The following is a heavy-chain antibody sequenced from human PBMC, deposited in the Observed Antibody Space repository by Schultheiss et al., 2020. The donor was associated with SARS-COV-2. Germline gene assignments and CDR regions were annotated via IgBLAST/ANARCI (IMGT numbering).Heavy chain of an antibody. CDR2: IYPADSDN. CDR3: ARDRGAGDQGRAFDI. D-gene: IGHD7-27*01. J-gene: IGHJ3*02. CDR1: GYNFSRYW. V-gene: IGHV5-51*01. Sequence: GESLKISCRGSGYNFSRYWIGWVRQMPGKGLEWMGIIYPADSDNRYSPSFQGQVTISADKSISTAYLQWSSLKASDTAMYYCARDRGAGDQGRAFDIWGQGTMVTVSS.